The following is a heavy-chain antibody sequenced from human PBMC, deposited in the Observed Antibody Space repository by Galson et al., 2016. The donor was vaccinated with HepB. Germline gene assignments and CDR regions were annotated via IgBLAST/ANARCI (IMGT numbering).Heavy chain of an antibody. CDR3: AKEFVATRGVLGDY. CDR1: GFTFSTSA. D-gene: IGHD1-26*01. Sequence: SLRLSCAASGFTFSTSAMSWVRQAPGKGLEWVSAISNSGSTTYYADSVKGRFTISRDNSKNTLYLQMTSLRVEDTALYYCAKEFVATRGVLGDYWGQDTLVTVSS. CDR2: ISNSGSTT. V-gene: IGHV3-23*01. J-gene: IGHJ4*02.